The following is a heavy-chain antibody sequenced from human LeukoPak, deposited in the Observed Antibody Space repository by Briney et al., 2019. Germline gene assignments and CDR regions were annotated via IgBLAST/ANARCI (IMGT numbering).Heavy chain of an antibody. CDR2: IKSSDTST. CDR1: GFILSDSY. V-gene: IGHV3-11*01. Sequence: PGGSLRLSCAASGFILSDSYMSWIRQAPGQGLEWLSYIKSSDTSTFYADSVKGRFTVSRDNAKNSLYLQMNSLRAEDTAVYYCARRGNMSSHAFDIWGQGTVVTVSS. CDR3: ARRGNMSSHAFDI. D-gene: IGHD2/OR15-2a*01. J-gene: IGHJ3*02.